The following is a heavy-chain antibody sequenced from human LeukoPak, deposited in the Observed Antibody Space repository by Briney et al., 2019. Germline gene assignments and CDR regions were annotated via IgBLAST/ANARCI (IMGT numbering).Heavy chain of an antibody. J-gene: IGHJ4*02. Sequence: GGSLRLSCAASGFTFDDYAMHWVRQAPGEGLVWVSRVYNDGSTTNYADSVKGRFTISRDNAKNTLYLQMNSLRAEDMAVYYCARESGSSRFFDYWGQGTLVTVSS. V-gene: IGHV3-74*01. CDR1: GFTFDDYA. D-gene: IGHD6-6*01. CDR3: ARESGSSRFFDY. CDR2: VYNDGSTT.